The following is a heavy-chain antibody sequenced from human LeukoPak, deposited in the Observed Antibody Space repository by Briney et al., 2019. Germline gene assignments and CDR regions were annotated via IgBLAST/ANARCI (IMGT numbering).Heavy chain of an antibody. CDR3: ARRGGISAWFDP. CDR1: GGSISSSSYY. CDR2: IYYSGST. V-gene: IGHV4-39*01. J-gene: IGHJ5*02. Sequence: PSETLSLTCTVSGGSISSSSYYWGWIRQPPGKGLEWIGSIYYSGSTYYNPSLKSRVTISVDTSKNQFSLKLSSVTAADTAVYYCARRGGISAWFDPWGQGTLVTVSS. D-gene: IGHD3-16*01.